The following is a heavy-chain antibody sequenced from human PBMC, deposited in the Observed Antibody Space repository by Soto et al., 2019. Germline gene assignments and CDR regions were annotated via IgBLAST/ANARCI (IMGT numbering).Heavy chain of an antibody. CDR2: ISAYNGNT. Sequence: ASVKVSCKASGCTFTSYGISWVRQAPGQGLEWMGWISAYNGNTNYAQKLQGRVTMTTDTSTSTAYMELRSLRSDDTAVYYCARDLRYYDFWSGYFRNSFDYWGQGTLVTRLL. V-gene: IGHV1-18*01. J-gene: IGHJ4*02. CDR3: ARDLRYYDFWSGYFRNSFDY. D-gene: IGHD3-3*01. CDR1: GCTFTSYG.